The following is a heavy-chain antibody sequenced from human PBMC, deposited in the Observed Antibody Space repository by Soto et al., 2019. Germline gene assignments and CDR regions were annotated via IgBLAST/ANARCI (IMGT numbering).Heavy chain of an antibody. V-gene: IGHV1-69*13. D-gene: IGHD6-19*01. CDR3: ARDSFGQWLVSDAFDI. J-gene: IGHJ3*02. Sequence: ASVKVSCKASGGTFSSYAISWVRQAPGQGLEWMGGIIPIFGTANYAQKFQGRVTITADESTSTAYMELSSLRSEDTAVYYCARDSFGQWLVSDAFDIWGQGTMVTVSS. CDR2: IIPIFGTA. CDR1: GGTFSSYA.